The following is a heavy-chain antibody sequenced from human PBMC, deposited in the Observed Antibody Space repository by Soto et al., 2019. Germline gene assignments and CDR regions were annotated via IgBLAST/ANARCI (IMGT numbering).Heavy chain of an antibody. CDR3: SREIRSGYYKYWYFDL. V-gene: IGHV1-2*04. CDR1: GYTFTDYY. Sequence: QVQLVQSGAEVKKPGASVKVSCKASGYTFTDYYMHWVRQAPGQGLEWMGWISPNSGGTKYAQKFQAWVTRTADTSISTAYLELSRLRSDHTAVYYCSREIRSGYYKYWYFDLWGRGTLVTVSS. J-gene: IGHJ2*01. D-gene: IGHD3-3*01. CDR2: ISPNSGGT.